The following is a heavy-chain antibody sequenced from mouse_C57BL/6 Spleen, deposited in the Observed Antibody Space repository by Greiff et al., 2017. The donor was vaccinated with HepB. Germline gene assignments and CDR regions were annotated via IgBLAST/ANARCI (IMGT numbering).Heavy chain of an antibody. J-gene: IGHJ1*03. CDR2: IDPEDGDT. CDR1: GFNIKDYY. Sequence: VQLQQSGAELVRPGASVKLSCTASGFNIKDYYMHWVKQRPEQGLEWIGRIDPEDGDTEYAPKFQGKATMTADTSSNTAYLQLSSLTSEDTAVYYCTGGDYGRAGYFDVWGTGTTVTVSS. V-gene: IGHV14-1*01. D-gene: IGHD1-1*01. CDR3: TGGDYGRAGYFDV.